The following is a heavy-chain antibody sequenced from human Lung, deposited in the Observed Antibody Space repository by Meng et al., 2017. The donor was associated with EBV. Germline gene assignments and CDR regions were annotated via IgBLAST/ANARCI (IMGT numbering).Heavy chain of an antibody. CDR1: GGSFSGNF. CDR3: ARDPAQEDFDTSGYLYDY. J-gene: IGHJ4*02. D-gene: IGHD3-22*01. Sequence: QVQLQQWGAGLLKPSETLSLTCAVYGGSFSGNFWSWIRQSPEKGLEWIGEIHHSGSTNYNPSLKNRVTISLDTSKKQFSLQLTSVTAADTAVYFCARDPAQEDFDTSGYLYDYWGPGTLVTVSS. CDR2: IHHSGST. V-gene: IGHV4-34*01.